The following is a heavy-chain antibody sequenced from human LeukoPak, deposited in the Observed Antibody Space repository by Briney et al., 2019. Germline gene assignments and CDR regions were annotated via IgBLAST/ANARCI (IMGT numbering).Heavy chain of an antibody. Sequence: ASVKVSCKASGYSFTGYYMHWVRQAPGQGLEWMGWINPNSGGTGYAQKFQGRVTMTRDTSISTAYMELSRLRSDDTAVCYCARDYLLYDTSGYYYLLRYWGQGTLVTVSS. CDR1: GYSFTGYY. D-gene: IGHD3-22*01. J-gene: IGHJ4*02. CDR3: ARDYLLYDTSGYYYLLRY. CDR2: INPNSGGT. V-gene: IGHV1-2*02.